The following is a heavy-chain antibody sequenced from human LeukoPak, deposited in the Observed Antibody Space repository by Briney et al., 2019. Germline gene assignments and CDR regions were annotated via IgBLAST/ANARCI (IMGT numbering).Heavy chain of an antibody. V-gene: IGHV3-43D*03. Sequence: GGSLRLSGAASGFTCDDYAMHWVRQAPGKGLEWVSLISWDGGSTYYADSVKGRFTISRDNGKNSLYLQMNSLRAEDTALYYCAKPGTSSSLRDSWFDPWGQGTLVTVSS. J-gene: IGHJ5*02. D-gene: IGHD6-13*01. CDR3: AKPGTSSSLRDSWFDP. CDR2: ISWDGGST. CDR1: GFTCDDYA.